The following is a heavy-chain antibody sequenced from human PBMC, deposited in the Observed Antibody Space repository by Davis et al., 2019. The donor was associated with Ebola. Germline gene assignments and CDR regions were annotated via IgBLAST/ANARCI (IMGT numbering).Heavy chain of an antibody. D-gene: IGHD6-13*01. V-gene: IGHV4-34*01. CDR3: ARGRTAGYYYYGMDV. J-gene: IGHJ6*02. Sequence: SQTLSLTCAVYGGSFSGYYWNWIRQPPGKGLEWIGEINHSGSTNYNPSLKSRVTISVDTSKNQFSLKLSSVTAADTAVYYCARGRTAGYYYYGMDVWGQGTTVTVSS. CDR2: INHSGST. CDR1: GGSFSGYY.